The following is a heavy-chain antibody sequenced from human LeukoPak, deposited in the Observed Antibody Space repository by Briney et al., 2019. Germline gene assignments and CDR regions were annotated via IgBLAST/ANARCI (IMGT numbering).Heavy chain of an antibody. Sequence: PSETLSLTCTVSDGSISSSSYYWGWIRQPPGKGLEWIGSMYYSGSTYYNPSLKSRVTISVDTSKNQFSLKLSSVTVADTAVYYCARHEYYHDSIGNEWRASAFDNWGQGTLVTVSS. CDR3: ARHEYYHDSIGNEWRASAFDN. D-gene: IGHD3-22*01. CDR2: MYYSGST. CDR1: DGSISSSSYY. J-gene: IGHJ4*02. V-gene: IGHV4-39*01.